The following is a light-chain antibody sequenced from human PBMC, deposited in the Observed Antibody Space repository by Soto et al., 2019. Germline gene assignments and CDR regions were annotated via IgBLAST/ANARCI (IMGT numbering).Light chain of an antibody. CDR3: SSYAGNNNGV. CDR1: SSDVGGYNY. Sequence: QSALTQPASVSGSPGQSITISCTGTSSDVGGYNYVSWYQQHPGKAPKLMIYEVSNRPSGVSNRFSGSKSGNTASLTISGLQAEDEADYYCSSYAGNNNGVFGGGTKVTVL. CDR2: EVS. J-gene: IGLJ3*02. V-gene: IGLV2-14*01.